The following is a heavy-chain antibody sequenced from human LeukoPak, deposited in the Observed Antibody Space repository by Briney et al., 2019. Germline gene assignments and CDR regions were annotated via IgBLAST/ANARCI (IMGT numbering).Heavy chain of an antibody. CDR1: GFTFSSYG. CDR2: ISYDGSNK. D-gene: IGHD3-10*01. J-gene: IGHJ5*02. Sequence: PGRSLRLSCAASGFTFSSYGMHWVRQAPGKGLEWVAVISYDGSNKYYADSVKGRFTISRDNSKNTLYLQMNSLRAEDTAVYYCAREGPDYYGSGSYYKAYSWFDPWGQGTLVTVSS. CDR3: AREGPDYYGSGSYYKAYSWFDP. V-gene: IGHV3-30*03.